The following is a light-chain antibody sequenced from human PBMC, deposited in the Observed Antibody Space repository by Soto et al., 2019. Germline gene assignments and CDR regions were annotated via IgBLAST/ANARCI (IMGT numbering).Light chain of an antibody. V-gene: IGKV1-39*01. CDR2: AAS. CDR3: QQSDIAPGT. J-gene: IGKJ1*01. Sequence: DIQMTQSPSSLSASVGDRVTITCRASQSISSHLNWYQQKPGKAPKLLIYAASSLQSGVPSRFSGSGSGTDFNLTISSLQPEDFATYYCQQSDIAPGTFGQGTKVEIK. CDR1: QSISSH.